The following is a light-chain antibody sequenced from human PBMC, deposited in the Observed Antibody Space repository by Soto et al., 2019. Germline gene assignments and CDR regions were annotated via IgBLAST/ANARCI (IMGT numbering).Light chain of an antibody. Sequence: DIQMTQSPSSLSASVGDRVTITCRASQSISSYLNWYQKKPGKDPNLLIYDASRLQSGVPSRFSGSGGGTDFNLSISSVQTEDFATYLCQQSYMDPITFGQGTRLEIK. CDR3: QQSYMDPIT. CDR2: DAS. J-gene: IGKJ5*01. CDR1: QSISSY. V-gene: IGKV1-39*01.